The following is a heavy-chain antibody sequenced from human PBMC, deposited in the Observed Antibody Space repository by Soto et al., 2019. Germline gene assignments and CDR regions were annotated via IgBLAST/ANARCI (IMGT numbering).Heavy chain of an antibody. J-gene: IGHJ3*02. CDR3: ARAASQYCSGGSCYSSAFYI. Sequence: QVQLVQSGAEVKKPGASVKVSCKASGYTFTSYGISWVRQAPGQGLEWMGWISAYNGNTNYAQKLQGRVTMTTDTSTSTAYMELRSLRSDDTAMYYCARAASQYCSGGSCYSSAFYIWGQGTMVTVSS. V-gene: IGHV1-18*04. D-gene: IGHD2-15*01. CDR2: ISAYNGNT. CDR1: GYTFTSYG.